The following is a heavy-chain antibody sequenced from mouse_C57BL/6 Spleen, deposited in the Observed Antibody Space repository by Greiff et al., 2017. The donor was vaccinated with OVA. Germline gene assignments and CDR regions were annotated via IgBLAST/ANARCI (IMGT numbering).Heavy chain of an antibody. CDR1: GYTFTSSW. J-gene: IGHJ1*03. V-gene: IGHV1-61*01. D-gene: IGHD1-1*01. Sequence: QVQLQQPGAELVRPGSSVKLSCKASGYTFTSSWMDWVKQRPGQGLAWIGNIYPSDSETHYNQKFKDKATLTVDKSSSTAYMQLSSLTSEDSAVYDCARRDYYGSSSDVWGTGTTVTVSS. CDR2: IYPSDSET. CDR3: ARRDYYGSSSDV.